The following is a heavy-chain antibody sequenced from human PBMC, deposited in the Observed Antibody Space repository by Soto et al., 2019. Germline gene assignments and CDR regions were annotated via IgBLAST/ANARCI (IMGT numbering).Heavy chain of an antibody. J-gene: IGHJ4*02. CDR2: ISSSSDYI. CDR3: ARAYSGTYSDFDY. D-gene: IGHD1-26*01. Sequence: GGSLRLSCAASGFTFSNFHMNWVRQAPGKGLEWVSSISSSSDYISYADSVKGRFTISRDNAKTSLYLQMNSLRVEDTAVYYCARAYSGTYSDFDYWGQGXLVTVSS. V-gene: IGHV3-21*01. CDR1: GFTFSNFH.